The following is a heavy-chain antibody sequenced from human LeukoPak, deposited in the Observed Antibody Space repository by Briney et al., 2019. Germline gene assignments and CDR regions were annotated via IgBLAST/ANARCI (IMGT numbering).Heavy chain of an antibody. J-gene: IGHJ5*02. D-gene: IGHD6-13*01. CDR1: GYTFTSYG. V-gene: IGHV1-18*01. CDR2: ISAYNGNT. Sequence: ASVKVSCKASGYTFTSYGISWVRQAPGQGLKWMGWISAYNGNTNYAQKLQGRVTMTTDTSTSTAYMELRSLRSDDTAVYYCAKDRHTGYSSSWYAGNWFDPWGQGTLVTVTS. CDR3: AKDRHTGYSSSWYAGNWFDP.